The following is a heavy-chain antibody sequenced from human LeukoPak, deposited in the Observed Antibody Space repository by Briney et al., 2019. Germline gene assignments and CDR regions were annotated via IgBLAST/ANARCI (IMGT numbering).Heavy chain of an antibody. CDR3: ARAYSRSSYYFDY. V-gene: IGHV4-61*01. CDR2: IYYSGST. CDR1: GGSVSSGSYY. Sequence: SETLSSTCTVSGGSVSSGSYYWSWIRQPPGKGLECIGYIYYSGSTNYNPSLKSRVTISVDTSKNQFSLKLSSVTAADTAVYYCARAYSRSSYYFDYWGQGTLVTVSS. D-gene: IGHD6-6*01. J-gene: IGHJ4*02.